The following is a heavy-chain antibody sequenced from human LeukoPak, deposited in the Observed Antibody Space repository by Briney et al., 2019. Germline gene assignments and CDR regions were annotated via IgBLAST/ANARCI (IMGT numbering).Heavy chain of an antibody. Sequence: GGSLRLSCATSGFTFSTYWRSWVRQAPGKGLEWVANIKQDGSETYYADSVKGRFTIFRDNAKNSLYLQMDSLRVEDTAVYYCANGDGFDYWGQGTLVIVSS. J-gene: IGHJ4*02. V-gene: IGHV3-7*01. CDR1: GFTFSTYW. CDR3: ANGDGFDY. CDR2: IKQDGSET. D-gene: IGHD5-24*01.